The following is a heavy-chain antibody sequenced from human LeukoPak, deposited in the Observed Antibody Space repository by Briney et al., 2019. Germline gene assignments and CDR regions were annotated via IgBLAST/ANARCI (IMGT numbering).Heavy chain of an antibody. D-gene: IGHD3-10*01. Sequence: GRSLRLSCAASGFTFSSYGMHWVRQAPGKGLEWVAVISYDGSNKYYADSVKGRFTISRDNSKNTLYLQMNSLRAEDTAVYYCARDRSNCFDPWGQGTLVIVSS. CDR2: ISYDGSNK. CDR1: GFTFSSYG. CDR3: ARDRSNCFDP. V-gene: IGHV3-30*03. J-gene: IGHJ5*02.